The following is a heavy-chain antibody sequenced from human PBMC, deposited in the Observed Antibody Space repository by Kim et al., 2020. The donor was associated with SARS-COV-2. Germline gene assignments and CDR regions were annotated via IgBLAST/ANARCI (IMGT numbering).Heavy chain of an antibody. CDR2: IWYDGSNK. V-gene: IGHV3-33*01. D-gene: IGHD3-9*01. J-gene: IGHJ6*02. CDR3: AREGGRYFDWLSHYYYGMDV. Sequence: GGSLRLSCAASGFTFSSYGMHWVRQAPGKGLEWVAVIWYDGSNKYYADSVKGRFTISRDNSKNTLYLQMNSLRAEDTAVYYCAREGGRYFDWLSHYYYGMDVWGQGTTVTVSS. CDR1: GFTFSSYG.